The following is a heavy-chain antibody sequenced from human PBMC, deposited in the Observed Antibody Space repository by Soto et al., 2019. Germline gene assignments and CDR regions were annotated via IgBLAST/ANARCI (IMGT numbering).Heavy chain of an antibody. CDR3: ARSAGELVNWFDP. J-gene: IGHJ5*02. CDR1: GGSVRGGNYY. D-gene: IGHD1-26*01. Sequence: QVQLQESGPGLVKPSETLSLTCSVSGGSVRGGNYYWSWIRQPPGKGPEWIGYMYYSGSPNYNPSLKSRVTISADTSKNPFSLRLTSVTAADTAVYYCARSAGELVNWFDPWGQGTLVTVSS. V-gene: IGHV4-61*01. CDR2: MYYSGSP.